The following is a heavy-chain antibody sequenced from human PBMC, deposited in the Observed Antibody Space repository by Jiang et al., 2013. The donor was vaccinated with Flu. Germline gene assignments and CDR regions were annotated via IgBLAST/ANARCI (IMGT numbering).Heavy chain of an antibody. V-gene: IGHV3-21*01. CDR3: ARDLVIVPATGWFDP. D-gene: IGHD2-2*01. CDR2: ISSSSSYI. CDR1: GFTFSSYS. Sequence: RLSCAASGFTFSSYSMNWVRQAPGKGLEWVSSISSSSSYIYYADSVKGRFTISRDNAKNSLYLQMNSLRAEDTAVYYCARDLVIVPATGWFDPWGQGTLVTVSS. J-gene: IGHJ5*02.